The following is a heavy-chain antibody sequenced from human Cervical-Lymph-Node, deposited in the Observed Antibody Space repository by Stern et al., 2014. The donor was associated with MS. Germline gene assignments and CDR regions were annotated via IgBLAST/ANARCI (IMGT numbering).Heavy chain of an antibody. CDR3: ARVAYGYGGKGILDN. CDR2: IYYRGNT. Sequence: QVQLQESGPGLVKPSGTLSLTCSVSGGSLTNPYWTWVRQPPGKGLECLGYIYYRGNTKYNPSLKSRVTMSVDTSKNQFSLNLTSVTAADTAVYYCARVAYGYGGKGILDNWGQGTLVSVSS. J-gene: IGHJ4*02. D-gene: IGHD4-23*01. CDR1: GGSLTNPY. V-gene: IGHV4-59*11.